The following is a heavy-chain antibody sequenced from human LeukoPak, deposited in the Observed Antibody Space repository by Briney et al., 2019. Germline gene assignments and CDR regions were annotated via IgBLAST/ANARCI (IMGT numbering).Heavy chain of an antibody. CDR1: GGSISSYY. CDR2: IYYIGST. V-gene: IGHV4-59*01. Sequence: SETLSLTCTVSGGSISSYYCSWIRQPPGQGLEWSGYIYYIGSTNYNPSLKSRVTISIDTSKNQFSLKMSSLTAADTAVYYCARATRDFWSGSFDYWGQGTLVTVSS. J-gene: IGHJ4*02. CDR3: ARATRDFWSGSFDY. D-gene: IGHD3-3*01.